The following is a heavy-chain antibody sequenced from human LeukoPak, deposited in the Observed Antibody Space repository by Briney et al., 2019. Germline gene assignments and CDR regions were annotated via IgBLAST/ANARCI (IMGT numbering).Heavy chain of an antibody. CDR3: ARGGLGNNNGQDY. J-gene: IGHJ4*02. CDR1: GFTFSSYG. Sequence: GGSLRLSCAASGFTFSSYGMHWVRQAPGKGLEWVAVISYDGSNKYYADSVKGRFTISRDNAKNSLYLQMNSLRVEDTAVYYCARGGLGNNNGQDYWGQGTLVTVSS. V-gene: IGHV3-30*03. D-gene: IGHD1/OR15-1a*01. CDR2: ISYDGSNK.